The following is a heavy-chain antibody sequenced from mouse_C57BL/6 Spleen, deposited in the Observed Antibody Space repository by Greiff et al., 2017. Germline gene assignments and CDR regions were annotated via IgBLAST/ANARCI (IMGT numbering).Heavy chain of an antibody. J-gene: IGHJ3*01. D-gene: IGHD1-1*01. CDR2: ISSGSSTI. V-gene: IGHV5-17*01. CDR1: GFTFSDYG. CDR3: ARDYYGSSLFAY. Sequence: EVKLVESGGGLVKPGGSLKLSCAASGFTFSDYGMHWVRQAPEKGLEWVAYISSGSSTIYYADTVKGRFTISRDNAKNTLFLQRTSLGSEDTAMYYCARDYYGSSLFAYWGQGTLVTVSA.